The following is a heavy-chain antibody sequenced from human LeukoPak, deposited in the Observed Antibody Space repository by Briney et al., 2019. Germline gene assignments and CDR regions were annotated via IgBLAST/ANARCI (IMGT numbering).Heavy chain of an antibody. CDR2: IYYSGST. V-gene: IGHV4-59*01. CDR3: ARGRGPTIWYFDL. Sequence: PSETLSLTCTVSGGSISSYDWSWIRQPPGKGLEWIGYIYYSGSTNYNPSLKNRVTMSVDTSKNQFSLKLSSVTAADTAVYYCARGRGPTIWYFDLWGRGTLVTVSS. CDR1: GGSISSYD. J-gene: IGHJ2*01. D-gene: IGHD3-10*01.